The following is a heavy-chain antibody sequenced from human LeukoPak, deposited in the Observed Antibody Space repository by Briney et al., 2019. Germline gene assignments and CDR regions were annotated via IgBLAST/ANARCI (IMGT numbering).Heavy chain of an antibody. D-gene: IGHD6-6*01. CDR3: ARDPNPYSISSFDV. Sequence: SETLSLTCTVSTVSISSYTRSWIRQPPWYRLGRNGTIYYSGSTNYNPSLKSRVTLSIDTSKNQFSLKLSSVTASDTAVDYCARDPNPYSISSFDVWGKGTTVTASS. CDR2: IYYSGST. J-gene: IGHJ6*04. CDR1: TVSISSYT. V-gene: IGHV4-59*01.